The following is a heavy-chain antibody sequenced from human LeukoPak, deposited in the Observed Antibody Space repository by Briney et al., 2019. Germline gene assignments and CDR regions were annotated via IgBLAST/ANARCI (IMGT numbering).Heavy chain of an antibody. J-gene: IGHJ4*02. CDR1: GFTASNYW. D-gene: IGHD1-26*01. Sequence: PGESLRLSCAASGFTASNYWMHWVRQVPGKGLVGVALITGDGTATNHADSVKGRFTVSRDDAKNTLFLQMNSLRADDSAMYYCARGGVVAALDYWGRGARVTVSS. CDR2: ITGDGTAT. CDR3: ARGGVVAALDY. V-gene: IGHV3-74*01.